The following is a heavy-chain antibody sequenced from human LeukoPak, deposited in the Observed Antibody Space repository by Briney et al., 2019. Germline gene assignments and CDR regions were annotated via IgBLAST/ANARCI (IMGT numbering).Heavy chain of an antibody. J-gene: IGHJ4*02. CDR1: GYTFIDDY. CDR3: VPTSGAYTSAWHV. D-gene: IGHD3-16*01. Sequence: ASVKVSCKASGYTFIDDYMHWVRQAPGQGLEFMGWINPDSGFTNYAQKFQGKITLTRDTSISTAYLELTRLTSDDTAIYFCVPTSGAYTSAWHVWGRGTLVTVSS. CDR2: INPDSGFT. V-gene: IGHV1-2*02.